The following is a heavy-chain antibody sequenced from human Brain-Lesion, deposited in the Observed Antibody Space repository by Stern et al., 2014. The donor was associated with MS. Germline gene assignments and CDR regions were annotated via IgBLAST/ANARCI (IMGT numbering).Heavy chain of an antibody. CDR1: GFTFDDYA. CDR3: ARDITGSSAYFAY. CDR2: ISWNSGSI. V-gene: IGHV3-9*01. D-gene: IGHD1-14*01. Sequence: QLVESGGDLVQPGRSLRLSCAAFGFTFDDYAMHWVRQAPGKGLEWVAGISWNSGSIGYADSVKGRFTTSRDNAYSSLYLQMNSLRPEDTALYYCARDITGSSAYFAYWGQGTLVTVSS. J-gene: IGHJ4*02.